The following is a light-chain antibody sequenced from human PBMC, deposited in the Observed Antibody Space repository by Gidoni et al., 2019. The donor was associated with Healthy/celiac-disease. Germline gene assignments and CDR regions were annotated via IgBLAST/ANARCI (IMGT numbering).Light chain of an antibody. CDR2: DAS. CDR1: QDISNY. J-gene: IGKJ1*01. V-gene: IGKV1-33*01. CDR3: QQYDNLLT. Sequence: DIQMTQSPSSLSASVGDRVTITCQASQDISNYLNWYQQKPGKAPKLLIYDASNLETGVPSRFSGSGSGTDFTCTISSLQPEDIATYYCQQYDNLLTFGQGTKVEIK.